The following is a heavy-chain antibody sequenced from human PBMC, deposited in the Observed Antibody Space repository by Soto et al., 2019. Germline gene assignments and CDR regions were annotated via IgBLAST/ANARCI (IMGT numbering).Heavy chain of an antibody. Sequence: GESLKISCKGSGYSFTSYWISWVRQMPGKGLEWMGRIDPSDSYTNYSPSFQGHVTISADKSVSTAYLQWSSLKASDTAMYYCARLGVQNYYYYGMDVWGQGTTVTVS. V-gene: IGHV5-10-1*01. CDR1: GYSFTSYW. J-gene: IGHJ6*02. CDR3: ARLGVQNYYYYGMDV. CDR2: IDPSDSYT. D-gene: IGHD2-8*01.